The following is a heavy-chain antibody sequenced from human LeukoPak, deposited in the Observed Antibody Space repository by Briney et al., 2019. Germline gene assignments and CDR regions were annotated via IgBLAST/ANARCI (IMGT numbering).Heavy chain of an antibody. J-gene: IGHJ4*02. CDR2: IYYSGST. CDR3: ARLNYYDSSGYEDY. Sequence: PSETLSLTCTVSGGSISSYYWSWIRQPPGKGLEWIGYIYYSGSTNYNPSLRSRVTISVDTSKNQFSLKLSSVTAADTAVYYCARLNYYDSSGYEDYWGQGTLVTVSS. V-gene: IGHV4-59*08. D-gene: IGHD3-22*01. CDR1: GGSISSYY.